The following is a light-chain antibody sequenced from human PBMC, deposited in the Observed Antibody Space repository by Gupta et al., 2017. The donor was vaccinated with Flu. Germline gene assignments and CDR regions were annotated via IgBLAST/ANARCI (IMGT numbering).Light chain of an antibody. V-gene: IGKV3-20*01. CDR2: GAS. CDR3: QQYVSSPRVT. Sequence: EIVLTQSPGTLSLSPGERATLSCRARQSVSSSYLAWYQQKPGQAPRLLSYGASSRATGIPDRFSGSGSGTDFTLTISRLEPEDFAVYYCQQYVSSPRVTFGQGTRLEIK. J-gene: IGKJ5*01. CDR1: QSVSSSY.